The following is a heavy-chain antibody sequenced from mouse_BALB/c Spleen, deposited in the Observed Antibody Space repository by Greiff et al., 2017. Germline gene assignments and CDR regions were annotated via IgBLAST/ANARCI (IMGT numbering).Heavy chain of an antibody. V-gene: IGHV3-2*02. D-gene: IGHD2-14*01. CDR2: ISYSGST. J-gene: IGHJ4*01. CDR1: GYSITSDYA. Sequence: EVKLMESGPGLVKPSQSLSLTCTVTGYSITSDYAWNWIRQFPGNKLEWMGYISYSGSTSYNPSLKSRISITRDTSKNQFFLQLNSVTTEDTATYYCARRVRAMDYWGQGTSVTVSS. CDR3: ARRVRAMDY.